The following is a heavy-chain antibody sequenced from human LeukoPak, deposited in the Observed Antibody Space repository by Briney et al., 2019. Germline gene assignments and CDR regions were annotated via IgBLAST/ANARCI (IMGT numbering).Heavy chain of an antibody. J-gene: IGHJ6*03. D-gene: IGHD2-2*01. V-gene: IGHV1-69*06. Sequence: ASVKVSCKASGGTFSSYAISWVRQAPGQGLEWMGGIIPIFGTANYAQKFQGRVTITADKSTSTAYMELSSLRSEDTAVYYCARADIVVVPAAMDLPGIAAADSYYYYMDVWGKGTTVTVSS. CDR1: GGTFSSYA. CDR2: IIPIFGTA. CDR3: ARADIVVVPAAMDLPGIAAADSYYYYMDV.